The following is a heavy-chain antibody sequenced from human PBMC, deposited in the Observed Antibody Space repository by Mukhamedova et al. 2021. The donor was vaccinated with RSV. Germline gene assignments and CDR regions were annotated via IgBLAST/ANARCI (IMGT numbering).Heavy chain of an antibody. J-gene: IGHJ4*02. D-gene: IGHD1-26*01. Sequence: SYAMMWVRQAPGKGLEWVSSIGGTVESTYYADSVKGRFAISRDNSNYTLFLQMNNLGAEDTAVYYCAHRIVGAGPFDYWGPGTL. CDR3: AHRIVGAGPFDY. CDR1: SYA. V-gene: IGHV3-23*01. CDR2: IGGTVEST.